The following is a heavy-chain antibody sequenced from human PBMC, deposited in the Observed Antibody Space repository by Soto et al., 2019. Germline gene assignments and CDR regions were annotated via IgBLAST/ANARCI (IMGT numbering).Heavy chain of an antibody. D-gene: IGHD6-6*01. J-gene: IGHJ6*02. CDR2: INHSGST. Sequence: SVTLYHTCTVDHGSFSGYYWSWIRQPPGKGLEWIGEINHSGSTNYNPSLKSRVTISVDTSKNQFSLKLSSVTAADTAVYYCARGMGIAARRPMDVWGQGTTVNVSS. CDR1: HGSFSGYY. CDR3: ARGMGIAARRPMDV. V-gene: IGHV4-34*01.